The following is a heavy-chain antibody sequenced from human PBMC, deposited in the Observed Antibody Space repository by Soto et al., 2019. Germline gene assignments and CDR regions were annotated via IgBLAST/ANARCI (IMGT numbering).Heavy chain of an antibody. CDR2: ISGSGGST. J-gene: IGHJ6*02. D-gene: IGHD3-3*01. Sequence: GGSLRLSCAASGFTFSSYGMSWVRQAPGKGLEWVSAISGSGGSTYYADSVKGRFTISRDNSKNTLYLQMNSLRAEDTAVYYCAKGGYDYDFWSGYYSGYYYYGMDVWGQGTTVTVSS. CDR1: GFTFSSYG. CDR3: AKGGYDYDFWSGYYSGYYYYGMDV. V-gene: IGHV3-23*01.